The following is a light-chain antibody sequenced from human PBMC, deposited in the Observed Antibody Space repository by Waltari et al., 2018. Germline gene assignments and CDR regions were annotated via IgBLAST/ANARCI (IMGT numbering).Light chain of an antibody. Sequence: QQTPCQPPLTLLCKGSDRPSGVPDRFSGSVLGNTAALPITGAQSDDESNYYCSLYMGSGSWVFGGGTKLTVL. J-gene: IGLJ3*02. CDR2: KGS. CDR3: SLYMGSGSWV. V-gene: IGLV8-61*01.